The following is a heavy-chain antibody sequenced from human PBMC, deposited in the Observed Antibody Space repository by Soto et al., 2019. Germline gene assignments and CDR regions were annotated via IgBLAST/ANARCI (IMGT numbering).Heavy chain of an antibody. J-gene: IGHJ4*02. D-gene: IGHD3-10*01. V-gene: IGHV4-39*01. Sequence: PSETLSLTCIASGGSISSTSYYWVWIRQPPGKGLEWIGSIYYSGSTYYNPSLKSRVTLSVDTSKNQFSLKLSSVTAADTAVYYCARVKTLLWFGELLSVFDYWGQGTLVTVSS. CDR1: GGSISSTSYY. CDR3: ARVKTLLWFGELLSVFDY. CDR2: IYYSGST.